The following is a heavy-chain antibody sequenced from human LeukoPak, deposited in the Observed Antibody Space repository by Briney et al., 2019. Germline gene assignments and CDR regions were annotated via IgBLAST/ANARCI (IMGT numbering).Heavy chain of an antibody. Sequence: GGSLRLSCAASGFTFSSYSMNWVRQAPGKGLEWVSYISSSSSTIYYADSVKGRFTISRDNAKNSLYLQMNSLRVEDTAVYYCARDLYYYDSSGYYGYWGQGTLVTVSS. CDR2: ISSSSSTI. CDR3: ARDLYYYDSSGYYGY. CDR1: GFTFSSYS. V-gene: IGHV3-48*01. J-gene: IGHJ4*02. D-gene: IGHD3-22*01.